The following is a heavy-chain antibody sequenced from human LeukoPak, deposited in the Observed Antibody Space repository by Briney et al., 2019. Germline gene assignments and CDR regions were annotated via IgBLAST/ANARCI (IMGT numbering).Heavy chain of an antibody. CDR3: ARTAYSSGGPYFDY. Sequence: PSETLSLTCTVSGGSISSSSYYWGWIRQPPGKGLEGIGSIYYSGSTYYNPSLKSRVTISVDTSKNQFSLKLSSVTAADTAVYYRARTAYSSGGPYFDYWGQGTLVTVSS. V-gene: IGHV4-39*01. J-gene: IGHJ4*02. D-gene: IGHD6-19*01. CDR1: GGSISSSSYY. CDR2: IYYSGST.